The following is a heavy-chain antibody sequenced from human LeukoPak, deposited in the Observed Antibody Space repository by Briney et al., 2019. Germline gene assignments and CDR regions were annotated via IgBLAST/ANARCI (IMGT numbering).Heavy chain of an antibody. D-gene: IGHD5-18*01. CDR1: GYHFTSQG. CDR3: ARDQSLRGYSYGP. Sequence: GPVKVSCKASGYHFTSQGISWVGQAPGQGVGWMGWIRAYNGNTNYAQKLQGRVTMTTDTSTSTAYMELRSLRSDDTAVYYCARDQSLRGYSYGPWGQGTLVTVSS. V-gene: IGHV1-18*01. J-gene: IGHJ5*02. CDR2: IRAYNGNT.